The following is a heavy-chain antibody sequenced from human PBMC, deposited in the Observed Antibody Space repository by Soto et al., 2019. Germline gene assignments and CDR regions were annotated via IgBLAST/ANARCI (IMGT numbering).Heavy chain of an antibody. J-gene: IGHJ6*02. Sequence: QGHLVQSGAEVKKPGTSVKVSCKASGYTFTRYGISWVRQAPGQGLEWMGWISGYNGDTNYAQNLQGRATMTIDTSTSTAYMELRSLTSDDTAVYYCAKNGHPPYYYYGLDVWGQGTTVTVSS. V-gene: IGHV1-18*01. CDR1: GYTFTRYG. D-gene: IGHD2-8*01. CDR2: ISGYNGDT. CDR3: AKNGHPPYYYYGLDV.